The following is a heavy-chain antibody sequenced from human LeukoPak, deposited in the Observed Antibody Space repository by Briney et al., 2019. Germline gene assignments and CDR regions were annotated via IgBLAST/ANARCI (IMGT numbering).Heavy chain of an antibody. CDR3: ARHTYWGYQVS. CDR1: GGSISSPSYS. D-gene: IGHD2-8*02. J-gene: IGHJ5*02. Sequence: PSETLSLTCTVSGGSISSPSYSWGWIRRPPGKGLEWIGSFYYSDTTYYNPSFKGRVTISVDASKNQFSLKLSSVTAADTAVYYCARHTYWGYQVSWGQGSLVIVSS. V-gene: IGHV4-39*01. CDR2: FYYSDTT.